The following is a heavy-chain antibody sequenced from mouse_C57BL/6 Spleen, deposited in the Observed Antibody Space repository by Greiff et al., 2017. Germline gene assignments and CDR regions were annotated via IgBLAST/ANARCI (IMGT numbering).Heavy chain of an antibody. CDR1: GFTFSSYG. V-gene: IGHV5-6*02. J-gene: IGHJ2*01. Sequence: EVMLVESGGDLVKPGGSLKLSCAASGFTFSSYGMSWVRQTPDKRLEWVATISRGGSYTYYPDSVKGRFTISRDNAKNTLYLQMSSLKSEDTAMYYCARRRDDYVYFDYWGQGTTLTVSS. D-gene: IGHD2-4*01. CDR2: ISRGGSYT. CDR3: ARRRDDYVYFDY.